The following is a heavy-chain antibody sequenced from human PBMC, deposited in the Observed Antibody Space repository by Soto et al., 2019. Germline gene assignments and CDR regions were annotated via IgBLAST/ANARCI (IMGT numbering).Heavy chain of an antibody. CDR1: GFNFDDYA. CDR2: ISWEGGSV. D-gene: IGHD5-12*01. CDR3: AKDHDEDFGYDLDYMNY. Sequence: EVQLVESGGGSVQPGRSLRLSCAASGFNFDDYAMHWVRQAPGKNMEWVSGISWEGGSVGYADSVKGRFTISRDNAKNSLYLEMNNLRSEDTALYYCAKDHDEDFGYDLDYMNYWGQGTLVTVSS. J-gene: IGHJ4*02. V-gene: IGHV3-9*01.